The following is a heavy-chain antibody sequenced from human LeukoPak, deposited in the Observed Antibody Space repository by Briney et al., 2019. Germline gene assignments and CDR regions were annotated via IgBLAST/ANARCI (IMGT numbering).Heavy chain of an antibody. Sequence: GGSLRLSCAASGFTFDDYAMHWVRQAPGKGLEWVSGISSNSENRGYAESVKGRFTISRDDAKNSLYLQMNSLRAEDTAVYYCARDQTKWEPLRRRDYYYMDVWGKGTTVTVSS. CDR2: ISSNSENR. CDR3: ARDQTKWEPLRRRDYYYMDV. D-gene: IGHD1-26*01. J-gene: IGHJ6*03. V-gene: IGHV3-9*01. CDR1: GFTFDDYA.